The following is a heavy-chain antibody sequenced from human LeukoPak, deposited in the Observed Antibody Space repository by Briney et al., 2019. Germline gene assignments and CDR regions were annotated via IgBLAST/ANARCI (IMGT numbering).Heavy chain of an antibody. Sequence: SETLSLTCAVYGGSFSGYYWSWIRQPPGKGLEWIGEINHSGSTNYNPSLKSRVTISVDTSKNQFSLKLGSVTAADTAVYYCARLASGDWGQGTLVTVSS. CDR3: ARLASGD. CDR2: INHSGST. CDR1: GGSFSGYY. D-gene: IGHD2-8*02. J-gene: IGHJ4*02. V-gene: IGHV4-34*01.